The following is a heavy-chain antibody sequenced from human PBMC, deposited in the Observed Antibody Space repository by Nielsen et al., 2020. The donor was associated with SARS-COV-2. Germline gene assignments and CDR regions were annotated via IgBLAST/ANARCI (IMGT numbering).Heavy chain of an antibody. J-gene: IGHJ3*02. Sequence: LSLTCAASGFTFSSYGMHWVRQAPGKGLEWVAVIWYDGSNKYYADSVKGRFTISRDNSKNTLYLQMNSLRAEDTAVYYCARNSLAVAGSDAFDIWGQGTMVTVSS. V-gene: IGHV3-33*01. CDR3: ARNSLAVAGSDAFDI. CDR1: GFTFSSYG. CDR2: IWYDGSNK. D-gene: IGHD6-19*01.